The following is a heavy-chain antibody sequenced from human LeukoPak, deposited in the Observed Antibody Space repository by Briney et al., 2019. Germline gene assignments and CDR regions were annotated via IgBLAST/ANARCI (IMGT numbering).Heavy chain of an antibody. D-gene: IGHD2-2*02. CDR2: ISSSSSYI. Sequence: PGGSLRLSCAASGFTFSSYSMNWVRQAPGKGLEWVSSISSSSSYIYYADSVKGRFTISRDNAKNSLYLQMNSLRAEDTAVYYCARQKTDCSSTSCYIYSDYWGQGTLVTASS. V-gene: IGHV3-21*01. J-gene: IGHJ4*02. CDR1: GFTFSSYS. CDR3: ARQKTDCSSTSCYIYSDY.